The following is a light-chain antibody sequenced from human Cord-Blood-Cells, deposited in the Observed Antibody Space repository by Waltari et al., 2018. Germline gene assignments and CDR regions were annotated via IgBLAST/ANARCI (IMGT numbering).Light chain of an antibody. CDR1: QSVSSY. CDR3: QQRSNWPPYT. J-gene: IGKJ2*01. V-gene: IGKV3-11*01. Sequence: EIVLTRSPATLSLSPGERATISCRASQSVSSYLAWYQQKPGQAPRLLIYDATNRATVIPARLSGSGSGTDFTLTISSLGPEDFAVYYCQQRSNWPPYTFGQGTKLEIK. CDR2: DAT.